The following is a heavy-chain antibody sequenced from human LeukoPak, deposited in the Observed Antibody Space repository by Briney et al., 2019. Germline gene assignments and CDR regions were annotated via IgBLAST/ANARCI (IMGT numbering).Heavy chain of an antibody. CDR1: GFTFSSYS. D-gene: IGHD6-13*01. V-gene: IGHV3-21*01. CDR2: ISSSSSYI. CDR3: ARRIAAAGTSWYFDL. Sequence: SLRLSCAASGFTFSSYSMNWVRQAPGKGLEWVSSISSSSSYIYYADSVKGRFTISRDNAKNSLYLQMNSLRAEDTAVYYCARRIAAAGTSWYFDLWGRGTLVTVSS. J-gene: IGHJ2*01.